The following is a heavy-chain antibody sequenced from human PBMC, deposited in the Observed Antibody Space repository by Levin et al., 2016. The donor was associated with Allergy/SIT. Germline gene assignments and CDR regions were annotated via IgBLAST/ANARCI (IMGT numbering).Heavy chain of an antibody. J-gene: IGHJ4*02. D-gene: IGHD3-3*01. CDR1: GFTFSNYA. Sequence: GESLKISCAASGFTFSNYAMNWVRQAPGKRLEWVSPISGSGASRYYADSVRDRFTVSRDNSKNTLYLQMDSLRAEDTAVYYCARSSFHDYWDGWYFDYWGQGILVTVSS. V-gene: IGHV3-23*01. CDR3: ARSSFHDYWDGWYFDY. CDR2: ISGSGASR.